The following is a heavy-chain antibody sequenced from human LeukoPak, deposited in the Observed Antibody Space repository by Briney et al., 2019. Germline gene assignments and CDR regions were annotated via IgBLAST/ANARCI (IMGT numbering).Heavy chain of an antibody. Sequence: GGSLRLSCAASGFTFSSYAMSWVRQAPGKGLEWVSYISSSSSTIYYADSVKGRFTISRDNAKNSLYLQMNSLRAEDTAVYYCARLLSEPGIAVDWGQGSLVTVSS. D-gene: IGHD6-19*01. CDR3: ARLLSEPGIAVD. J-gene: IGHJ4*02. V-gene: IGHV3-48*01. CDR2: ISSSSSTI. CDR1: GFTFSSYA.